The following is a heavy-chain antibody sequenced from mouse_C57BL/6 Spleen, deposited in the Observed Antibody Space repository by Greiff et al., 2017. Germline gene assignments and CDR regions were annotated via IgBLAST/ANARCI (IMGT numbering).Heavy chain of an antibody. CDR1: GFTFSSYA. CDR2: ISDGGSYT. J-gene: IGHJ1*03. Sequence: EVKLMESGGGLVKPGGSLKLSCAASGFTFSSYAMSWVRQTPEKRLEWVATISDGGSYTYYPDNVQGRFTISRDNAKNNLYLQMSHLKSEDTAMYYCAREPTYYSKGYFDVWGTGTTVTVSS. V-gene: IGHV5-4*01. CDR3: AREPTYYSKGYFDV. D-gene: IGHD2-5*01.